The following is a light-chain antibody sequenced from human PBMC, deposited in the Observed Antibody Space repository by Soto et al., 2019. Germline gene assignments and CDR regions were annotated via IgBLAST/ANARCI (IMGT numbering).Light chain of an antibody. CDR2: DAS. V-gene: IGKV1-33*01. CDR3: QQYDDLPR. Sequence: DIQMTQSPSSLSASVGDRVTITCQASRDISSHLNWYQQKPGKAPKLLIYDASNLETGVPSRFSGSGSGTDYTFTISSLQPEDIATYYCQQYDDLPRFGGGTKVELK. J-gene: IGKJ4*01. CDR1: RDISSH.